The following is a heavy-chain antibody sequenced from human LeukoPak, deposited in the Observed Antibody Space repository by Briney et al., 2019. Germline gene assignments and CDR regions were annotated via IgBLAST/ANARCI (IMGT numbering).Heavy chain of an antibody. CDR1: GGTFSSYA. CDR3: ARASITIFGAYYYFDY. J-gene: IGHJ4*02. Sequence: SVKVSCKASGGTFSSYAISWVRQAPGQGLEWMGGFIPIFGTANYAQKFQGRVTITADESTITAYMELSSLRSEDTAVYYCARASITIFGAYYYFDYWGQGTLVTVSS. D-gene: IGHD3-3*01. CDR2: FIPIFGTA. V-gene: IGHV1-69*13.